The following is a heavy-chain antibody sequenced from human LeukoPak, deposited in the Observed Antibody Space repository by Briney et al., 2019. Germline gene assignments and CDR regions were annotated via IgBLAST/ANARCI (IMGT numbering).Heavy chain of an antibody. V-gene: IGHV5-51*01. Sequence: GGSLRLSCAASGFSFSSYSMNWVRQAPGKGLEWMGIIYPGDSDTRSGPSLQGQVTISADKSISPAYLQWSSLKASDTAMYYCAIAGNDGCSTYYDFWSGYYGDAFDIWGQGTMVTVSS. D-gene: IGHD3-3*01. J-gene: IGHJ3*02. CDR2: IYPGDSDT. CDR1: GFSFSSYS. CDR3: AIAGNDGCSTYYDFWSGYYGDAFDI.